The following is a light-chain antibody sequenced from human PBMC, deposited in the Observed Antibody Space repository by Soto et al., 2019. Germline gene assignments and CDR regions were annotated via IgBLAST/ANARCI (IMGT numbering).Light chain of an antibody. CDR1: SSNVGAGLD. CDR2: ANS. V-gene: IGLV1-40*01. Sequence: QSVLTQPPSVSGAPGQRVTISCTGSSSNVGAGLDVHWYQQLPGTAPKLLIYANSNRPSGVPDRFSGSKSGTSASLAITGLQTEDEADYYCQSYDSRLSGVVFGGGTKLTVL. J-gene: IGLJ2*01. CDR3: QSYDSRLSGVV.